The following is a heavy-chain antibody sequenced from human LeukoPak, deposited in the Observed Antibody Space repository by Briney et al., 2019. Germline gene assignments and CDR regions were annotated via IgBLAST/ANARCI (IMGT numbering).Heavy chain of an antibody. CDR2: IIPIFGTA. Sequence: SVKVSCKASGGTFSSYAISWVRQAPGQGLEWMGRIIPIFGTANYAQKFQGRVTITTDESTGTAYMELSSLRSEDTAVYYCARGHYYGSGSYYNVFDMDVWGKGTTVTVSS. CDR3: ARGHYYGSGSYYNVFDMDV. D-gene: IGHD3-10*01. J-gene: IGHJ6*03. V-gene: IGHV1-69*05. CDR1: GGTFSSYA.